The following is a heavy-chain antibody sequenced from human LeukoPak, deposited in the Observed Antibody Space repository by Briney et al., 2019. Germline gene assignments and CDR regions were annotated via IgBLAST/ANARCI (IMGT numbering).Heavy chain of an antibody. J-gene: IGHJ4*02. CDR1: GFSFSTYA. CDR2: ISDDGDTT. D-gene: IGHD1-26*01. CDR3: AKEDHGTYSTAFDY. V-gene: IGHV3-23*01. Sequence: GGSLRLSCAASGFSFSTYAKTWVRQTSGKGLEWVSRISDDGDTTHYTDSVRGRFTISRDNSKNTLYLQMNSLRAEDTALYYCAKEDHGTYSTAFDYWGQGTLVTVSS.